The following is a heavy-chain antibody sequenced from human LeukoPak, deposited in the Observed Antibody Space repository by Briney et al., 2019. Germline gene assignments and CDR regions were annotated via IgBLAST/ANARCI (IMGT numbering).Heavy chain of an antibody. CDR2: IYHSGST. CDR3: ARRVWAFDI. Sequence: PSETLSLTCAVSGYSISSGYYWGWIRQPPGKGLEWIGSIYHSGSTYYNPSLESRVTISVDTSKNQFSLKLSSVTAADTAVYYCARRVWAFDIWGQGTMVTVSS. CDR1: GYSISSGYY. J-gene: IGHJ3*02. V-gene: IGHV4-38-2*01.